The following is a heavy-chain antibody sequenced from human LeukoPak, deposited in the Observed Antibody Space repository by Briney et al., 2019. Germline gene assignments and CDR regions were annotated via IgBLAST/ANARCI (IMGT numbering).Heavy chain of an antibody. D-gene: IGHD3-22*01. J-gene: IGHJ3*02. Sequence: GRSLRLSCAASGFTFDDYAMHWVRQAPGKGLEWVSGISWNSGSIGYADSVKGRFTISRDNAKNSLYLQMNSLRAEDTALYYCAKAPNYDSSGYSAFDIWGQGTMVTVSS. CDR3: AKAPNYDSSGYSAFDI. CDR1: GFTFDDYA. V-gene: IGHV3-9*01. CDR2: ISWNSGSI.